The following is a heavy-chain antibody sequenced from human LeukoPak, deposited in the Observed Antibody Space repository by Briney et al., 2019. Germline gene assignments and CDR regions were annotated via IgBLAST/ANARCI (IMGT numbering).Heavy chain of an antibody. CDR3: ARRFTLTTVTTEGPFDY. CDR2: ISSSGSTI. Sequence: PGGSLRLSCAASGFTFSSYEMNWVRQAPGKGLEWVSYISSSGSTIYYADSVKGRFTISRDNAKNSLYLQMNSLRAEDTAVYYCARRFTLTTVTTEGPFDYWGQGTLVTVSS. J-gene: IGHJ4*02. D-gene: IGHD4-17*01. V-gene: IGHV3-48*03. CDR1: GFTFSSYE.